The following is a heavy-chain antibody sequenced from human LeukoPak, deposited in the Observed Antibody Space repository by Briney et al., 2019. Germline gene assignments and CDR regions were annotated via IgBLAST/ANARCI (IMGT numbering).Heavy chain of an antibody. CDR3: ARGGWNKFDY. Sequence: SETLSLTCTVSGGSISTYFWSWIRQPAGKGLEWIGDIYYSGSTNYNPPLKSRVTISVDTSKNQFSLKLSSVTAADTAVYYCARGGWNKFDYWGQGTLVTVSS. D-gene: IGHD3-22*01. CDR1: GGSISTYF. J-gene: IGHJ4*02. V-gene: IGHV4-59*01. CDR2: IYYSGST.